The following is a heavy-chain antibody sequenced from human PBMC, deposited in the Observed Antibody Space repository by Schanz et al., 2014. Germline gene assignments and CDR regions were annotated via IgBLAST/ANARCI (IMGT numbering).Heavy chain of an antibody. CDR1: GFTFSIYG. D-gene: IGHD3-10*01. J-gene: IGHJ4*02. CDR2: IKGDSSEK. CDR3: TSEAHNHDGLRSYSNV. Sequence: EVQLLESGGGLVQPGGSLRLSCAASGFTFSIYGMSWVRQPPGKGLEWVANIKGDSSEKNYVDSVKGRFTLSRDNAKNSMYLQMNSLRSEDTAVYFCTSEAHNHDGLRSYSNVWGQGTLVTVSS. V-gene: IGHV3-7*03.